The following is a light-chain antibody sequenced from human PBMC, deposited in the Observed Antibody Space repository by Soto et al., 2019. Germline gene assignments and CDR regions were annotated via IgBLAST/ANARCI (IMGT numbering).Light chain of an antibody. Sequence: QSALTQPPSASGSPGQSVTISCTGTSSDVGGDDYVSWYQQHPGKAPKIMIYEVSKRPSGVPDRFSGSKSCNTASLTVSGLQVEEEADYYCSSYAGSSNLVFGGGTKLTVL. CDR3: SSYAGSSNLV. J-gene: IGLJ2*01. CDR1: SSDVGGDDY. V-gene: IGLV2-8*01. CDR2: EVS.